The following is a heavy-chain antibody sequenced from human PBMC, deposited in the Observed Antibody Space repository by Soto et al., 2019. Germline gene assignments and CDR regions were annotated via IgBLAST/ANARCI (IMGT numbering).Heavy chain of an antibody. J-gene: IGHJ6*02. CDR3: ARWVVPAASTFFYYSGMDV. V-gene: IGHV3-33*01. Sequence: QVQLVESGGGVVQSGRSLRLSCAASGFTFSSYGMHWVRQAPGKGLEWVAVIWFDGSTKYYADSVKGRFTISRDNSESTLYLQMNSLIAADTAVYYCARWVVPAASTFFYYSGMDVWGQGTTVTVSS. D-gene: IGHD2-2*01. CDR1: GFTFSSYG. CDR2: IWFDGSTK.